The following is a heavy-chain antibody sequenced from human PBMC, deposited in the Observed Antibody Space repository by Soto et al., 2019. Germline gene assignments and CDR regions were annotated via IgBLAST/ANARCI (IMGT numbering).Heavy chain of an antibody. V-gene: IGHV1-69*02. Sequence: QVQLVQSGAEVKKPGSSVKVSCKASGGTFSSYTISWVRQAPGQGLEWMGRIIPILGIANYAQKFQGRVTNTADKSTSTAYMELSSLRAEDTAVYYCARVAGTTATAYYYYYYMDVWGKGTTVTVSS. J-gene: IGHJ6*03. CDR3: ARVAGTTATAYYYYYYMDV. CDR2: IIPILGIA. D-gene: IGHD1-7*01. CDR1: GGTFSSYT.